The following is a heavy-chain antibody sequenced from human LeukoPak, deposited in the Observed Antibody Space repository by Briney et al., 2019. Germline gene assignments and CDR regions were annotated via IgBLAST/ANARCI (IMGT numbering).Heavy chain of an antibody. CDR2: IRYDGSNK. V-gene: IGHV3-30*02. Sequence: GGSLRLSCAASGFTFSSYGMHWVRQAPGKGLEWVAFIRYDGSNKYYADSVKGRFAISRDNSKNTLYQQMNSLRAEDTAVYYCAKDDEDSSGYYTDAFDIWGQGTMVTVSS. J-gene: IGHJ3*02. D-gene: IGHD3-22*01. CDR1: GFTFSSYG. CDR3: AKDDEDSSGYYTDAFDI.